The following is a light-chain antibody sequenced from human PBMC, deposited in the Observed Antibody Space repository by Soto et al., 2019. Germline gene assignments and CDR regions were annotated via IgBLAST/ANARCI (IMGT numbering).Light chain of an antibody. Sequence: QSALTQPSSASGSPGQAVTISCTGTSSDVGGYNYLSWYQQHPGQVPKLIVYEVNTRPPGVPDRFSGSKSGNTASLTVSGLQAEDEADYYCTSYAGGNNVFGTGTKLTVL. V-gene: IGLV2-8*01. CDR1: SSDVGGYNY. CDR2: EVN. CDR3: TSYAGGNNV. J-gene: IGLJ1*01.